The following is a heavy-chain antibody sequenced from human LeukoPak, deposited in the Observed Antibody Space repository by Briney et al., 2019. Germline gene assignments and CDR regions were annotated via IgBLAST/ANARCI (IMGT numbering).Heavy chain of an antibody. CDR2: IIPIFGTA. CDR1: GGTFSSYA. D-gene: IGHD3-3*01. J-gene: IGHJ3*02. CDR3: ARPSYITIFGVVIRDAFDI. Sequence: SVKVSCKASGGTFSSYAISWVRQAPGQGLEWMGGIIPIFGTANYAQKSQGRVTITADESTSTAYMELSSLRSEDTAVYYCARPSYITIFGVVIRDAFDIWGQGTMVTVSS. V-gene: IGHV1-69*13.